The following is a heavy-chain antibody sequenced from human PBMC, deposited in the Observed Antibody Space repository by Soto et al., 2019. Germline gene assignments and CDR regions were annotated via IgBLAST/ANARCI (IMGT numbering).Heavy chain of an antibody. V-gene: IGHV4-59*11. CDR2: TYFRGSA. CDR3: ARDLRSRGWFDP. J-gene: IGHJ5*02. Sequence: ASETLSLTCDVSGVSITSHYWNWIRQSPGMGLEWIGSTYFRGSASYNPSLKSRVTISLDTSKDQLSLTLSAVTAADSAVYYCARDLRSRGWFDPWGPGILVNVS. CDR1: GVSITSHY.